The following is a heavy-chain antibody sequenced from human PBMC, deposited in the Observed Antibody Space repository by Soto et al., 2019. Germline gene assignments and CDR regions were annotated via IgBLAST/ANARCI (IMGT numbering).Heavy chain of an antibody. Sequence: EVQLVQSGAEVKKSGESLKISCKGSGYSFTNYWIAWVRQMPGKGLEWMGIIYPGDSNTRYSPSCQGQVTISADKSISTAYLQWSSLKASDSALYYCARVGGPPGHHFYYGLDVWGQGTTVTVSS. D-gene: IGHD3-16*01. CDR3: ARVGGPPGHHFYYGLDV. CDR1: GYSFTNYW. CDR2: IYPGDSNT. V-gene: IGHV5-51*03. J-gene: IGHJ6*02.